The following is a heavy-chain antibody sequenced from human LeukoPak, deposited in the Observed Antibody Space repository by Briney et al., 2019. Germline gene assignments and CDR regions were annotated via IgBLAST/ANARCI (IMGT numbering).Heavy chain of an antibody. Sequence: GGSLRLSCAASGFTFSSYAMHWVRQAPGKGLEWVAVISYDGSNKYYADSVKGRFTISRDNSKNTLYLQMNSLRAEGTAVYYCAREEQDIVVVVAATPFVGYYGMDVWGQGTTVTVSS. CDR3: AREEQDIVVVVAATPFVGYYGMDV. CDR1: GFTFSSYA. D-gene: IGHD2-15*01. J-gene: IGHJ6*02. V-gene: IGHV3-30-3*01. CDR2: ISYDGSNK.